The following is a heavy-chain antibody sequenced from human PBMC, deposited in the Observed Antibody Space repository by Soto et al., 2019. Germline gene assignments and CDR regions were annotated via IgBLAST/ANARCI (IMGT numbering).Heavy chain of an antibody. CDR2: IYYSGST. V-gene: IGHV4-61*01. Sequence: PSETLSLTCTVSGGSVSSGSYYWSWIRQPPGKGLEWIGYIYYSGSTNYNPSLKSRVTISVDTSKNQFSLKLSSVTAADTAVYYCARGGPEYSSSWYSYWGQGTLVTVSS. J-gene: IGHJ4*02. D-gene: IGHD6-13*01. CDR3: ARGGPEYSSSWYSY. CDR1: GGSVSSGSYY.